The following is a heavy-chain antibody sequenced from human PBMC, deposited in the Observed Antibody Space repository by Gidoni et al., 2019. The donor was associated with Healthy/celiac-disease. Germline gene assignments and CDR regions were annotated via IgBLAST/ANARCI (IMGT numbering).Heavy chain of an antibody. J-gene: IGHJ5*02. CDR3: ARSRPEDWFDP. V-gene: IGHV3-11*01. CDR1: VFTFSEYY. CDR2: ISSSGSTI. Sequence: QVQLVESGGGLVKPGGSLRLSCAASVFTFSEYYMGWLRQAPGKGLEWVSYISSSGSTIYYADSVKGRFTISRDNAKNSLYLQMNSLRAEDTAVYYCARSRPEDWFDPWGQGTLFTVSS.